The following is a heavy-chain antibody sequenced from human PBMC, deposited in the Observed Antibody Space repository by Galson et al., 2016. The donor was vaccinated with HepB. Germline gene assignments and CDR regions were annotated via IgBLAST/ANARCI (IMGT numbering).Heavy chain of an antibody. Sequence: SLRLSCAASGFTFSNNGMHWVRQAPVKGLEWVAVIWYDGSNKYYADSVQGRFTISRDNSKNTLYMKMNRLRAEDTAVYSCARDGYVWGSYRPSRYYHYYMDVWGKGTTVTVSS. CDR3: ARDGYVWGSYRPSRYYHYYMDV. D-gene: IGHD3-16*02. J-gene: IGHJ6*03. V-gene: IGHV3-33*01. CDR2: IWYDGSNK. CDR1: GFTFSNNG.